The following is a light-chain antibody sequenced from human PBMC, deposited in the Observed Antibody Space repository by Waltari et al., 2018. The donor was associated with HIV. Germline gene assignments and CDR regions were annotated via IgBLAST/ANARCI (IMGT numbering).Light chain of an antibody. Sequence: SSDLTQDPAVSVALGQTVRIPCQGDSLRTYNAPWYRQKPGQAPILVIFNGNVRPSGIPDRFSGSASGNTASLTITGALAEDEADYYCGSRDRTGSSYVFGPGTEVTV. V-gene: IGLV3-19*01. CDR3: GSRDRTGSSYV. CDR2: NGN. CDR1: SLRTYN. J-gene: IGLJ1*01.